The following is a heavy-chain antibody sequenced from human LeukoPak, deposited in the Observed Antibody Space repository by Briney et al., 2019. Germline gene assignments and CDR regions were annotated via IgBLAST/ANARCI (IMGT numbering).Heavy chain of an antibody. V-gene: IGHV5-51*01. CDR1: GYSFTSYW. D-gene: IGHD2-15*01. CDR2: IYPGDSDT. J-gene: IGHJ4*02. Sequence: GESLTISCKGSGYSFTSYWIGWVRQMPGKGLEWMGIIYPGDSDTRYSPSFQGQVTISADKSISTAYLQWSSLKASDTAMYYCARRGYCSGGSCYKTKNFDYWGQGTLVTVSS. CDR3: ARRGYCSGGSCYKTKNFDY.